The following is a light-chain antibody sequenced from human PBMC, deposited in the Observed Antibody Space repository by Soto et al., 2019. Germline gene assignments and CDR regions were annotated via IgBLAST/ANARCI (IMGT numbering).Light chain of an antibody. CDR2: EVS. V-gene: IGLV2-14*01. Sequence: QSALTQHASVSRSPGQSITISCTGTSNDIGGYTFVSWYQQHPGKGPKLLIYEVSNRPSGVSNRFSGSKAGNTAYLTISGLQAEDQADYFCSSYTSSRTVMFGGGTKLTVL. J-gene: IGLJ3*02. CDR1: SNDIGGYTF. CDR3: SSYTSSRTVM.